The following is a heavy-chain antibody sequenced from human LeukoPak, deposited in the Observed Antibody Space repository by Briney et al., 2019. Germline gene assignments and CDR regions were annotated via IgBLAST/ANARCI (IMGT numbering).Heavy chain of an antibody. Sequence: GGSLRHSCAASGIRFDDYAMHWVRQAPGKGLEWVSGISWNSDSIGYADSVKGRFTISRDNAKNSLYLQMNSLRIEDTALYYCTRRDFSRERGVITPHAFDIWGQGTMVTVS. CDR2: ISWNSDSI. CDR3: TRRDFSRERGVITPHAFDI. V-gene: IGHV3-9*01. CDR1: GIRFDDYA. D-gene: IGHD3-10*01. J-gene: IGHJ3*02.